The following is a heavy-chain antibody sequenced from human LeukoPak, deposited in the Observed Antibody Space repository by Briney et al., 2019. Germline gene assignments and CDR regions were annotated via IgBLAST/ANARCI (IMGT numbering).Heavy chain of an antibody. V-gene: IGHV4-34*01. CDR3: ASRSTRQTYYYDSSGYHGDAFDI. CDR1: GGSFSGYY. D-gene: IGHD3-22*01. J-gene: IGHJ3*02. CDR2: INHSGST. Sequence: SETLSLTCAVYGGSFSGYYWSWIRQPPGKGLEWIGKINHSGSTNYNPSLKSRVTISVDTSKNQFSLKLSSVTAADTAVYYCASRSTRQTYYYDSSGYHGDAFDIWGQGTMVTVSS.